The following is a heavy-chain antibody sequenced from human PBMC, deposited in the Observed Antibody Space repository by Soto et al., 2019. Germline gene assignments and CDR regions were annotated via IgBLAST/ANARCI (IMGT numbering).Heavy chain of an antibody. J-gene: IGHJ4*02. CDR2: ISSSSSTI. V-gene: IGHV3-48*01. CDR1: GFTFSTYS. D-gene: IGHD3-22*01. CDR3: ARPTYYYDSSGPPAY. Sequence: EVQLVESGGGLVQPGGSLRLSCAASGFTFSTYSMNWVRQAPGKGLEWVSYISSSSSTIFYTDSVKGRFTVSRDNAKNSLYLQMNSLRAEDTAVYYWARPTYYYDSSGPPAYWGQGTLVTVSS.